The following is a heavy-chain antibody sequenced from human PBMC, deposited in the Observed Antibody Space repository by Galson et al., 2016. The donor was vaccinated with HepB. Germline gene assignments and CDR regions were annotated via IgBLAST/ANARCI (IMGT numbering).Heavy chain of an antibody. CDR1: GYTFSRYG. CDR2: ISGYNDDT. CDR3: VRDWNYQPDY. J-gene: IGHJ4*02. V-gene: IGHV1-18*01. Sequence: QSGAEVKEPGASVKVSCKASGYTFSRYGTSWMRQAPGQGLEWVAWISGYNDDTQYAQRFQGRVTVTKATTASIAYMELRSLRSDDTAVYFCVRDWNYQPDYWGPGTLVTVSS. D-gene: IGHD1-7*01.